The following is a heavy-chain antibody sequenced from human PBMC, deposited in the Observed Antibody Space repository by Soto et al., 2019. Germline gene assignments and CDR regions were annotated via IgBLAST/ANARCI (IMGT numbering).Heavy chain of an antibody. Sequence: QVQLVQSGAEVKKPGASVKVSCTPSGYTFTSSGIIWVRQAPGQGLEWMGWISAYNGNTNYAQKLQGRVTMTTDTSTSTAYMELRSLRSDDTAVYYCAREKRRGYSYGYVHWFDPWGQGTLVTVSS. CDR3: AREKRRGYSYGYVHWFDP. V-gene: IGHV1-18*04. J-gene: IGHJ5*02. CDR1: GYTFTSSG. CDR2: ISAYNGNT. D-gene: IGHD5-18*01.